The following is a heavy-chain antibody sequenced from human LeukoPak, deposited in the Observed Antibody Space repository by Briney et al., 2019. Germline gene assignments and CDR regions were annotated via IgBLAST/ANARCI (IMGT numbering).Heavy chain of an antibody. CDR2: IYYSGST. V-gene: IGHV4-39*01. J-gene: IGHJ5*02. D-gene: IGHD3-22*01. CDR1: GGSISISSYY. CDR3: ARTYDSSGYYYGGWFDP. Sequence: SETLSLTCTVSGGSISISSYYWGWIRQPPGKGLEWIGSIYYSGSTYFNPSLQSRVTISVDTSKNQFSLRLNSVTAADTAVYYCARTYDSSGYYYGGWFDPWGQGTLVTVSS.